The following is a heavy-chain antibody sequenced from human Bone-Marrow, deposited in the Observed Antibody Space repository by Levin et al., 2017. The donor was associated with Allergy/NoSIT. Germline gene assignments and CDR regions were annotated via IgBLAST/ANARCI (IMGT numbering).Heavy chain of an antibody. Sequence: LSETLSLTCTVSSASISDHYWSWIRQSPGKGLEWIGFGHYSGSTNYSPSLKSRVTMSTDTSKNEFYLDLKSVTAADTAVYYCARVSSSSYWHFDLWGRGTLVTVSS. D-gene: IGHD6-6*01. V-gene: IGHV4-59*11. J-gene: IGHJ2*01. CDR2: GHYSGST. CDR1: SASISDHY. CDR3: ARVSSSSYWHFDL.